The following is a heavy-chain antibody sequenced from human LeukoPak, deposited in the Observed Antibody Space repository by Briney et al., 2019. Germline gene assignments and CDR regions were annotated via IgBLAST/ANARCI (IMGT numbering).Heavy chain of an antibody. D-gene: IGHD6-13*01. J-gene: IGHJ4*02. CDR3: ARHGSIATGAFTY. Sequence: PSETLSLTCSVSGGSIGRSSYYWGWTRQPPGKGLEWIGSIYSGGGTYYNPSLKSRVTISVDTSMNQFSLKLVSVTAADTAVYYCARHGSIATGAFTYWGQGTLVTVSS. V-gene: IGHV4-39*01. CDR2: IYSGGGT. CDR1: GGSIGRSSYY.